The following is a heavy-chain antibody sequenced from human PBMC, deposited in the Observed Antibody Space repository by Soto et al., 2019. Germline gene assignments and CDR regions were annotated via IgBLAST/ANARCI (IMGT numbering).Heavy chain of an antibody. CDR2: IYYSGST. V-gene: IGHV4-31*03. CDR3: ARDLAYDSSGYYILGY. Sequence: QVQLQESGPGLVKPSQTLSLTCTVSGGSISSGGYYWSWIRQHPGKGLEWIGYIYYSGSTYYNPSLKSRVTISVXTXKXEFSLKLSSVTAADTAVYYCARDLAYDSSGYYILGYWGQGTLVTVSS. J-gene: IGHJ4*02. D-gene: IGHD3-22*01. CDR1: GGSISSGGYY.